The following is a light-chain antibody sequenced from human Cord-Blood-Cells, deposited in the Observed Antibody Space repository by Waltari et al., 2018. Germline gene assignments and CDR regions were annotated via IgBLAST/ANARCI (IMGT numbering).Light chain of an antibody. Sequence: QSVLTQPPSVSGAPGQRVTISCPGSSSTIGAGYDVHWDQQLPGTAPKLLIYGNSNRPSGVPDRFSGSKSGTSASLAITGLQAEDEADYYCQSYDSSLSAVVFGGGTKLTVL. V-gene: IGLV1-40*01. CDR1: SSTIGAGYD. CDR2: GNS. J-gene: IGLJ2*01. CDR3: QSYDSSLSAVV.